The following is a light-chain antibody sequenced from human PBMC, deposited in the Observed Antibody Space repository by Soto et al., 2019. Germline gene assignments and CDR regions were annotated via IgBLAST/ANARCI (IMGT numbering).Light chain of an antibody. J-gene: IGLJ1*01. CDR2: DVS. V-gene: IGLV2-14*01. CDR3: SSYTSNSAYV. Sequence: QSVLTQPASVSGSPGQSITISCTGTSSDVGGYNYVSWYQQHPGKAPKLIIFDVSNRPSGVSNRFSGSKSGNTASLTISGLQAEDEADYYCSSYTSNSAYVFGTGTKLTVL. CDR1: SSDVGGYNY.